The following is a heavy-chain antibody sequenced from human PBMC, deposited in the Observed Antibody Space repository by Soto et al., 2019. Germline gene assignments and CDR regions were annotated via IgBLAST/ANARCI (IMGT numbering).Heavy chain of an antibody. Sequence: SDTLSLTCAVSGGSISISNWWSWFRQPPGKGLEWIGEIYHSGSTNYNPSLKSRVTIPVDKSKNQFSLKLSSVTAADTAVYYCARDPPAIGDSSGWYGMDVWGQGTTLTVSS. V-gene: IGHV4-4*02. CDR3: ARDPPAIGDSSGWYGMDV. CDR2: IYHSGST. CDR1: GGSISISNW. J-gene: IGHJ6*02. D-gene: IGHD6-19*01.